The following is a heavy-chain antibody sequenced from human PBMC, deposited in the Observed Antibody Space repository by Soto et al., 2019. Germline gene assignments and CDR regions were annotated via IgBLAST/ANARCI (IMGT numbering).Heavy chain of an antibody. V-gene: IGHV5-51*01. D-gene: IGHD2-2*01. CDR3: ARHAGYGSSTTCAQNDY. CDR2: IYPGDSDT. Sequence: GESLKISCKGSEYSFTSYWIAWVRQMPGKGLEWMGIIYPGDSDTIHSPSFQGQVTISADKSISTAYLQWSSLKAADTATYYCARHAGYGSSTTCAQNDYWGQGTLVTVSS. J-gene: IGHJ4*02. CDR1: EYSFTSYW.